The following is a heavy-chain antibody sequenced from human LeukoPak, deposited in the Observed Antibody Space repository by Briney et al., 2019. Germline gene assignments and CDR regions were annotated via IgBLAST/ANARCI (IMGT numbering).Heavy chain of an antibody. CDR2: ISAYNGNT. CDR1: GYTFTSYS. D-gene: IGHD1/OR15-1a*01. V-gene: IGHV1-18*04. CDR3: ARERTGELEHYDY. Sequence: GASVKVSCKASGYTFTSYSINWVRRAPGQGLEWMGWISAYNGNTNYAQKLQGRVTMTTDTSTSTAYMELRSLRSDDTAVYYCARERTGELEHYDYWGQGTLVTVSS. J-gene: IGHJ4*02.